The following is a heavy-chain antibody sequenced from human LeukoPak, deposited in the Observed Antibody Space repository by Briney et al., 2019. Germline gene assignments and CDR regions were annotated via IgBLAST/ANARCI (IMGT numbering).Heavy chain of an antibody. J-gene: IGHJ4*02. Sequence: GGSLRLSCAASGFTFSSYGMHWVRQAPGKGLEWVAFIRYDGSNKYYADSVKGRFTISRDNSKNTLYLQMNSLRAEDTAVYYCARATYDSSGYSVDYWGQGTLVTVSS. CDR1: GFTFSSYG. V-gene: IGHV3-30*02. CDR2: IRYDGSNK. D-gene: IGHD3-22*01. CDR3: ARATYDSSGYSVDY.